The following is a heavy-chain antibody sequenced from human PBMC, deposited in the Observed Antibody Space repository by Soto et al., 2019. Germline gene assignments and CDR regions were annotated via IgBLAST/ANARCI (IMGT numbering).Heavy chain of an antibody. J-gene: IGHJ4*02. CDR2: IYYSGST. V-gene: IGHV4-30-4*01. Sequence: SETLSLTCTVSGGSISSGDYYWSWIRQPPGKGLEWIGYIYYSGSTYYNPSLKSRVTISVDTSKNQFSLKLSSVTAADTAVYYCASYCSSTSCQKGGFDYWGQGTLVTVSS. CDR1: GGSISSGDYY. CDR3: ASYCSSTSCQKGGFDY. D-gene: IGHD2-2*01.